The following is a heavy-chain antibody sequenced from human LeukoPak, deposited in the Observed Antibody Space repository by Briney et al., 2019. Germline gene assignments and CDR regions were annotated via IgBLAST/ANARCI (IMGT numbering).Heavy chain of an antibody. CDR1: GGSFSGYY. J-gene: IGHJ4*02. CDR2: INHSGST. CDR3: AKAKTYCSSTSCYLEHFDY. V-gene: IGHV4-34*01. Sequence: SETLSLTCAVYGGSFSGYYWSWIRQPPGKGLEWIGEINHSGSTNYNPSLKSRVTISVDTSKNQFSLKLSSVTAADTAVYYCAKAKTYCSSTSCYLEHFDYWGQGTLVTVSS. D-gene: IGHD2-2*01.